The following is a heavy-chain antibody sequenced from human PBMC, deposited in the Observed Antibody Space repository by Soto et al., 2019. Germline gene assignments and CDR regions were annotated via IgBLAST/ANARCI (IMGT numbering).Heavy chain of an antibody. D-gene: IGHD2-15*01. CDR3: ARALRYCSGGSCHSTTARAFDI. V-gene: IGHV1-18*01. J-gene: IGHJ3*02. Sequence: ASVKVSCKASGYTFTSYGISWVRQAPGQGLEWMGWISGHNGNTNYAQKLQGRVTMTTDTSTSTAYMELRSLRSDDTAVYYCARALRYCSGGSCHSTTARAFDIWGQGTMVTVSS. CDR1: GYTFTSYG. CDR2: ISGHNGNT.